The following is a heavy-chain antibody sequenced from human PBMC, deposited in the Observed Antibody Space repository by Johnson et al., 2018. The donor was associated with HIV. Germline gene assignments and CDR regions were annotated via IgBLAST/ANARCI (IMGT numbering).Heavy chain of an antibody. CDR1: GLTFNNAW. J-gene: IGHJ3*02. D-gene: IGHD5-18*01. CDR3: AKDLVDTAMDDAFDI. Sequence: QMLLVESGGGLVKPGGSLRLSCAASGLTFNNAWMSWVRQAPGKGLEWVAFIRYDGSNKYYADSVKGRFTISRDNSKNTLYLQMNSLRAEDTAVYYCAKDLVDTAMDDAFDIWGQGTMVTVSS. V-gene: IGHV3-30*02. CDR2: IRYDGSNK.